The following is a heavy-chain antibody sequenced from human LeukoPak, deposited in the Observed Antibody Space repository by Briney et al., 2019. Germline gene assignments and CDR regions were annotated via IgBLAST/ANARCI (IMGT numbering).Heavy chain of an antibody. CDR2: IIPICGTA. V-gene: IGHV1-69*13. D-gene: IGHD3-9*01. J-gene: IGHJ6*02. Sequence: ASVKVSCKASGYTFTSYGISWVRQAPAQGLQWMGGIIPICGTANYAQKFQGRVTITADESTSTAYMELSSLRSEDTAVYYCARGRLRDILTGYCPPYYYYYGMDVWGQGTTVTVSS. CDR3: ARGRLRDILTGYCPPYYYYYGMDV. CDR1: GYTFTSYG.